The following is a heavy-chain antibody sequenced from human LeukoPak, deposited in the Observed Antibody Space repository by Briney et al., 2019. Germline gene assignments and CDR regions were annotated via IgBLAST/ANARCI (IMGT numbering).Heavy chain of an antibody. CDR1: GFTFSSYA. J-gene: IGHJ4*02. Sequence: GRSLRLSCAASGFTFSSYAMHWVRQAPGKGLEWVAVISYDGSNKYYADPVKGRFTISRDNAKNSLYLQMNSLRAEDTAVYYCARPRGCGSSRCNNFDYWGQGTLVTVSS. D-gene: IGHD2-2*01. V-gene: IGHV3-30*04. CDR2: ISYDGSNK. CDR3: ARPRGCGSSRCNNFDY.